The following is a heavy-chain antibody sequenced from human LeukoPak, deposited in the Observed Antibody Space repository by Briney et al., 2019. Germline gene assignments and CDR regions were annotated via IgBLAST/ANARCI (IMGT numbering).Heavy chain of an antibody. CDR3: STEGLELHYFDY. J-gene: IGHJ4*02. CDR2: FDPEDGET. V-gene: IGHV1-24*01. CDR1: GYTLTQLS. D-gene: IGHD1-7*01. Sequence: ASVTVSCKVSGYTLTQLSMHWVRQAPGQGREWMGGFDPEDGETIYAQKFQGRVTMTEDTSTDTAYMELSSLRSEDTAVYYCSTEGLELHYFDYWGQGTLVTVSS.